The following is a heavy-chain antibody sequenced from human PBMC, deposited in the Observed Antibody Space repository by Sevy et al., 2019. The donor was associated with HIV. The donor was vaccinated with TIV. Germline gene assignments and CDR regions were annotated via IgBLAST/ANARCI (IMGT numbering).Heavy chain of an antibody. CDR2: ISYDGTNE. J-gene: IGHJ4*02. Sequence: GGSLRLSCAASRFTFNTYAMHWVRQAPGKGLDWVAFISYDGTNEYYADSVKGRFTISRDNSKNTLYLQMNSLRAEDTAVYYCAKDFCRTDNCADLFDYWGQGTLVTVSS. CDR1: RFTFNTYA. D-gene: IGHD1-20*01. V-gene: IGHV3-30*04. CDR3: AKDFCRTDNCADLFDY.